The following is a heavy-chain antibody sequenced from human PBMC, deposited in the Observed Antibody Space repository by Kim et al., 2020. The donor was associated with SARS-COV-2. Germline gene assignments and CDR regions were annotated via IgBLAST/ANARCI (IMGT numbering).Heavy chain of an antibody. J-gene: IGHJ6*03. V-gene: IGHV3-33*01. CDR1: GFTFSNYG. D-gene: IGHD3-3*01. CDR2: IWYDGSNK. CDR3: ARHLGGVVIGYYLDV. Sequence: GGSLRLSCAASGFTFSNYGMHWVRQAPGKGLEWVAFIWYDGSNKYYGDSVKGRFTISRDNPKNTLYLQMNNLRAEDTAVYYCARHLGGVVIGYYLDVWGTGTAVTVSS.